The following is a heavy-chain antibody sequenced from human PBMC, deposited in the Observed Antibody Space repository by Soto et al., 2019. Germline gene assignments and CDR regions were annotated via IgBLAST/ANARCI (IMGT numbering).Heavy chain of an antibody. D-gene: IGHD6-6*01. CDR1: GYDFTYYW. V-gene: IGHV5-51*01. CDR3: ARHPPPYSSSSVYYYYGMDV. CDR2: IYPGDSDT. Sequence: CLTVSGKGSGYDFTYYWIGWVRQMTGKGLEWMGIIYPGDSDTRYSPSFQGQVTISADKSISTAYLQWSSLKASDTAMYYCARHPPPYSSSSVYYYYGMDVWGQGTTVTVS. J-gene: IGHJ6*02.